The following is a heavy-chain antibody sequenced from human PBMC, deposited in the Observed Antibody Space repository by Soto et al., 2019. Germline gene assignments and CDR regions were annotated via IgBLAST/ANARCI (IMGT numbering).Heavy chain of an antibody. CDR3: ANLGWELLLFYI. V-gene: IGHV3-23*01. D-gene: IGHD1-26*01. CDR1: GFTFSSYA. CDR2: ISGSGGST. J-gene: IGHJ3*02. Sequence: EVQLLESGGGLVQPGGSLRLSCAASGFTFSSYAMSWVRQAPGKGLEWVSAISGSGGSTYYADSVKGRFTISRDNSKNTLYLQMNSLIAEYTAVYYCANLGWELLLFYIWGQGTMVTVAS.